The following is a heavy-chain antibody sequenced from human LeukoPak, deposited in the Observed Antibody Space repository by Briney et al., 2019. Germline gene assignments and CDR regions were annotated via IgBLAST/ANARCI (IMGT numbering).Heavy chain of an antibody. V-gene: IGHV3-30*03. CDR3: ARNSRLIDF. CDR2: ISYDGSNK. D-gene: IGHD3-16*01. CDR1: GFTFSSYG. Sequence: PGRSLRLSCAGSGFTFSSYGMHWVRQAPGKGLEWVAVISYDGSNKYYADSVKGRFTISRDNSKNTLYLQMNSLRVEDTALYYCARNSRLIDFWGQGTLVTVSS. J-gene: IGHJ4*02.